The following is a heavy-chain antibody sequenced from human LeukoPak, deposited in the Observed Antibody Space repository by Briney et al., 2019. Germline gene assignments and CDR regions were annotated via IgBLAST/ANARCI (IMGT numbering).Heavy chain of an antibody. Sequence: PSETLSLTCTVSGGSITSSNYYWGWIRQPPGKGLEWIGSFYYSGSTNYNPSLKSRVTISVDTSKNQFSLKLSSVTAADTAMYYCVYYYGSGSVEYWGQGTLVTVSS. J-gene: IGHJ4*02. CDR3: VYYYGSGSVEY. CDR1: GGSITSSNYY. V-gene: IGHV4-39*01. D-gene: IGHD3-10*01. CDR2: FYYSGST.